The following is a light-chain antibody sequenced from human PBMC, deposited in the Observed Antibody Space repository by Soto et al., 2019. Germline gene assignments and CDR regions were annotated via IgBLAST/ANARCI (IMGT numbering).Light chain of an antibody. CDR2: SAS. Sequence: EIVLTQSPATLSLSPGERATLSCRASQSVSSTFLAWYQQKPGQAPSLLIYSASIRATGIPARFSGSGSGTDFTLTISSLEPEDFAVYYCQQGSNWYTFGQGTKLEIK. CDR1: QSVSSTF. V-gene: IGKV3-11*01. CDR3: QQGSNWYT. J-gene: IGKJ2*01.